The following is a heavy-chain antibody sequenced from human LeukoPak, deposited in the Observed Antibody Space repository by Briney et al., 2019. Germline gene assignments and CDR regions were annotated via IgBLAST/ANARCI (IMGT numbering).Heavy chain of an antibody. J-gene: IGHJ4*02. D-gene: IGHD5-18*01. Sequence: PGGSLRLSCPASGVTVSSNYVSWVRQAPGKGLEWVSVIYSGGSTYYADSVKGRFTISRDNSKNTLYLQMNSLRAEDTAVYYCARGGPGYDYFHYWGQGTLVTVSS. CDR2: IYSGGST. CDR3: ARGGPGYDYFHY. V-gene: IGHV3-53*01. CDR1: GVTVSSNY.